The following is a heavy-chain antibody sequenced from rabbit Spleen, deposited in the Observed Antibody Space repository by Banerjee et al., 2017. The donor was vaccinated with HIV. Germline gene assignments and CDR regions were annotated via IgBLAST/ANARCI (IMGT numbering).Heavy chain of an antibody. D-gene: IGHD7-1*01. V-gene: IGHV1S43*01. CDR3: ARDTGTSFSSYGMDL. Sequence: QEQLKESGGGLVKPGGTLTLTCNASGIDFSSHYYMCWVRQAPGKGLELIGCIYTGSGSTYYATWVNGRFTISRSTSLNTVDLKMTSLTVADTATYFCARDTGTSFSSYGMDLWGPGTLVTVS. CDR2: IYTGSGST. J-gene: IGHJ6*01. CDR1: GIDFSSHYY.